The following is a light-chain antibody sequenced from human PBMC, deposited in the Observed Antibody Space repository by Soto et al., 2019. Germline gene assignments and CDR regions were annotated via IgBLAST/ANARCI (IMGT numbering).Light chain of an antibody. CDR2: GAS. Sequence: EIVLTQSPGTLSLSPGGRATLSCRASQSVSSSYLAWYQQKPGQAPRLLIYGASSRATGIPDRFSGSGSGTDFTLTIRRLEPEDFEVYYCQQYGSSLPLTVRGGTKVEIK. J-gene: IGKJ4*01. V-gene: IGKV3-20*01. CDR1: QSVSSSY. CDR3: QQYGSSLPLT.